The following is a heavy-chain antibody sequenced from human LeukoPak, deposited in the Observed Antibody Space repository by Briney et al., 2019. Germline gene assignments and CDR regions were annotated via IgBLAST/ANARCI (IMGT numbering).Heavy chain of an antibody. Sequence: ASVKVSCKASGYTFTGYYVHWVRQAPGQGLEWMGWINPNSGGTNYAPKVQGRVTMTRDTSIYTAYMELSILRSDDTAVYYCARALRSGSYREFDYWGQGALVTVSS. CDR1: GYTFTGYY. CDR3: ARALRSGSYREFDY. V-gene: IGHV1-2*02. CDR2: INPNSGGT. D-gene: IGHD1-26*01. J-gene: IGHJ4*02.